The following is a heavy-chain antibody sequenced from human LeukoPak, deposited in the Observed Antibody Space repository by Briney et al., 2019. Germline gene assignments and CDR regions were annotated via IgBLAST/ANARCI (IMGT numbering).Heavy chain of an antibody. Sequence: SETLSLTCTVSGGSISNYQWNWIRQPAGKGLEWIGRIYTSGSTNYNPSLKRRATMSVDMSKNQFSLKLSSVTAADTAVYYCARETYYDFWSGYLHYFDYWGQGTLVTVSS. CDR2: IYTSGST. D-gene: IGHD3-3*01. CDR3: ARETYYDFWSGYLHYFDY. CDR1: GGSISNYQ. J-gene: IGHJ4*02. V-gene: IGHV4-4*07.